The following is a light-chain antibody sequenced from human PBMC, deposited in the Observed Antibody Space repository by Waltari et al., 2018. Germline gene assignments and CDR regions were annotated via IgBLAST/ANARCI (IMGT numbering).Light chain of an antibody. Sequence: SYVLTQPPPVSVAPGQTARISCDGNNLGRKNVHWYQQKPGQAPVLVVYDDGDRPSGIPERFSGSNSGNTATLTISRVDAGDEADYYCQVWDSGSDHYVFGTVTKVTVL. CDR2: DDG. V-gene: IGLV3-21*02. J-gene: IGLJ1*01. CDR1: NLGRKN. CDR3: QVWDSGSDHYV.